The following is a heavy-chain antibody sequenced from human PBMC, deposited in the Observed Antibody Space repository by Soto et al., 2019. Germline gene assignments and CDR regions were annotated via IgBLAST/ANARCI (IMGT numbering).Heavy chain of an antibody. CDR3: ATNYGSGSAHFDY. CDR2: VIPMVGMS. V-gene: IGHV1-69*02. CDR1: GGTFNFYS. Sequence: QVLLVQSGSEVKKPGSSVKVSCTASGGTFNFYSISWVRQAPGQGLEWVGRVIPMVGMSEYAQKFQGRVTITADKSTSTAYMNLRSLRSEDTAVYYCATNYGSGSAHFDYWGQGTLVTVSS. D-gene: IGHD3-10*01. J-gene: IGHJ4*02.